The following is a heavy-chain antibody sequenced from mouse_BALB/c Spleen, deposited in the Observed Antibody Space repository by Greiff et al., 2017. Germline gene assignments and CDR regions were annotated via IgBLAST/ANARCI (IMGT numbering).Heavy chain of an antibody. V-gene: IGHV5-12-2*01. J-gene: IGHJ3*01. CDR1: GFTFSSYT. CDR2: ISNGGGST. Sequence: EVQGVESGGGLVQPGGSLKLSCAASGFTFSSYTMSWVRQTPEKRLEWVAYISNGGGSTYYPDTVKGRFTISRDNDKNTLYLQMSSLKSEDTAMYDCARQGDDGGVWFAYWGQGTLVTVSA. D-gene: IGHD2-2*01. CDR3: ARQGDDGGVWFAY.